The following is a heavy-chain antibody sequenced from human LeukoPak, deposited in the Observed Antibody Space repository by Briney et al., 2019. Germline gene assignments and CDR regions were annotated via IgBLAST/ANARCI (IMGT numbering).Heavy chain of an antibody. Sequence: PGGSLRLSCAASGFTFSTCWMSWVRQAPGKGLEWVANIKVDGSEKYYVDSMKGRFTVSRDNAKNSLYLQMDSLRAEDTAVYYCARGGTFVSDYWGQGTLVTVSS. D-gene: IGHD1-1*01. CDR1: GFTFSTCW. CDR2: IKVDGSEK. CDR3: ARGGTFVSDY. V-gene: IGHV3-7*01. J-gene: IGHJ4*02.